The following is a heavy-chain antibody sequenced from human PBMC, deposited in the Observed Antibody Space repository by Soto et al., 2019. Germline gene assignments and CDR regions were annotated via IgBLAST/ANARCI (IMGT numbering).Heavy chain of an antibody. CDR3: ARAAGSDHFYFYYYGLDV. Sequence: VASVKVSCKASGYTFTGYFIHWVRQAPGQGLEWMGWINPNSGAISYAQKFQDRVTMTRDTSISTVYMELSSLKSDDTAVFYCARAAGSDHFYFYYYGLDVWGQGTTVTVSS. CDR2: INPNSGAI. CDR1: GYTFTGYF. V-gene: IGHV1-2*02. J-gene: IGHJ6*02.